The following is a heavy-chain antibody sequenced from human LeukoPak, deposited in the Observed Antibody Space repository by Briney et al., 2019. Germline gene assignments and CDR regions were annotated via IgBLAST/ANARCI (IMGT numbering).Heavy chain of an antibody. J-gene: IGHJ5*02. D-gene: IGHD2-15*01. CDR2: IRLDDGRT. V-gene: IGHV1-46*01. CDR1: TFTDSY. Sequence: ASVKVSCKANTFTDSYMHWARQAPGQGLEWMGIIRLDDGRTNYARKFRGRLTLTSITPTTTVYMDLNSLTYEDTAVYYCARESPGTCYFDTWGQGTLVTVSS. CDR3: ARESPGTCYFDT.